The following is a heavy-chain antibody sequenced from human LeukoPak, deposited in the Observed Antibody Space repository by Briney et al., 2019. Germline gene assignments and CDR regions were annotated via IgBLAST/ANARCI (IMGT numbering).Heavy chain of an antibody. Sequence: ASVKVSCKTSGYTFTNFGLTWVRQAPGQGLEWMGWISADNGNTIFVQNLQDRLTMTTDTSTSTAYMELRSLRSDDTAVYYCARDGQQLARLDYWGQGTLVTVSS. D-gene: IGHD6-13*01. V-gene: IGHV1-18*01. CDR3: ARDGQQLARLDY. CDR2: ISADNGNT. J-gene: IGHJ4*02. CDR1: GYTFTNFG.